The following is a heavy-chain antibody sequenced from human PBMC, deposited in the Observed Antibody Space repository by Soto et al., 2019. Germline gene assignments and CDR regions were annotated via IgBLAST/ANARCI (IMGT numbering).Heavy chain of an antibody. CDR2: INHSGST. V-gene: IGHV4-34*01. Sequence: QVQLQQWGAGLLKPSETLSLTCAVYGGSFSGYYWSWIRQPPGKGLEWIGEINHSGSTNYNTSLKSRVTISVDTSKNQFSLKLSSVTAADTAVYYCARGAIAVAGTALDYWGQGTLVTVSS. CDR3: ARGAIAVAGTALDY. D-gene: IGHD6-19*01. J-gene: IGHJ4*02. CDR1: GGSFSGYY.